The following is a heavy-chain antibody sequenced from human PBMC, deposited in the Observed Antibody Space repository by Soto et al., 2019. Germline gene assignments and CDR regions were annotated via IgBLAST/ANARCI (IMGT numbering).Heavy chain of an antibody. CDR2: IKQDGSEK. CDR3: ARGAGPIVVVPAATYYYYYYMDV. D-gene: IGHD2-2*01. J-gene: IGHJ6*03. V-gene: IGHV3-7*01. Sequence: EVQLVESGGGLVQPGGSLRLSCAASGFTFSSYWMSWVRQAPGKGLAWVANIKQDGSEKYYVDSVKGRFTISRDNAKNSLYMQMNSLRAEDTAVYYCARGAGPIVVVPAATYYYYYYMDVWGKGTTVTVSS. CDR1: GFTFSSYW.